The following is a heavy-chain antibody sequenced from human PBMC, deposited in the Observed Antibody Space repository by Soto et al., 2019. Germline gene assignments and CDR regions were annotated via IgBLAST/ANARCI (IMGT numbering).Heavy chain of an antibody. V-gene: IGHV3-15*07. J-gene: IGHJ4*02. D-gene: IGHD1-26*01. CDR1: GFTFSNAW. Sequence: EVQLVESGGGLVKPGGSLRLSCAASGFTFSNAWMNWVRQAPGKGLEWVGRIKSKTDGGTTDYAAPVKGRFTISRDDSKDTLYLEMNSLKTEDTAVYYWTTDQWDPDYFGYWGQGTLVTVSS. CDR2: IKSKTDGGTT. CDR3: TTDQWDPDYFGY.